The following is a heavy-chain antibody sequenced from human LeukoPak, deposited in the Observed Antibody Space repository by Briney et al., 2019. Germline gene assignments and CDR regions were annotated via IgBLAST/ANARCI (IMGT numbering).Heavy chain of an antibody. CDR3: ARGGHDSSGYYNR. D-gene: IGHD3-22*01. Sequence: PSETLSLTCTVSGGSISSYYWSWIRQPPGKGLEWIGYIYYSGSTNYNPSLKSRVTISVDTSKNQFSLKLSSVTAADTAVYYCARGGHDSSGYYNRWGQGTLVTVSS. J-gene: IGHJ5*02. CDR1: GGSISSYY. CDR2: IYYSGST. V-gene: IGHV4-59*08.